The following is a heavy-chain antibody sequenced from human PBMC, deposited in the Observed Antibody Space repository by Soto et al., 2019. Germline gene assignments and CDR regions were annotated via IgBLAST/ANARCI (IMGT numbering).Heavy chain of an antibody. V-gene: IGHV5-10-1*01. J-gene: IGHJ6*02. CDR1: GYSFTSYW. D-gene: IGHD3-3*01. CDR2: IDPSDSYT. CDR3: ARSPPTGITIFGVAPPTGSMDV. Sequence: HGESLKISCKGSGYSFTSYWISWVRQMPGKGLEWMGRIDPSDSYTNYSPSFQGHVTISADKSISTAYLQWSSLKASDTAMYYCARSPPTGITIFGVAPPTGSMDVWGQGTTVTVSS.